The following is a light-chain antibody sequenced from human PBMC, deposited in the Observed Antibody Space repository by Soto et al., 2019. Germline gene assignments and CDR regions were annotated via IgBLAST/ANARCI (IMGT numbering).Light chain of an antibody. CDR1: RSVSSNY. V-gene: IGKV3-20*01. CDR2: DAS. Sequence: EIVLTQSPGTLSLSPGERATLSCRASRSVSSNYLAWYQQKPGQAPRLLIYDASSRATGIPDRFSGSGSETDFTLTISRLEPEDFAVYYCQQYGSSPWTFGEGTKVEIK. CDR3: QQYGSSPWT. J-gene: IGKJ1*01.